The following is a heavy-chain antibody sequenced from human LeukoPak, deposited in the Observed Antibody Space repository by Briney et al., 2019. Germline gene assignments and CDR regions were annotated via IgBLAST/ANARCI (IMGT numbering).Heavy chain of an antibody. J-gene: IGHJ4*02. V-gene: IGHV3-30-3*01. Sequence: GGSLRLSCAASGFNFSAYAMHWVRQAPGRGLEWVTLISYDATRKSYGDSVQGRFTISRDNAKNSLYLQMNSLRAEDTAVYYCARRPRGATAMVLWGQGTLVTVSS. D-gene: IGHD5-18*01. CDR3: ARRPRGATAMVL. CDR2: ISYDATRK. CDR1: GFNFSAYA.